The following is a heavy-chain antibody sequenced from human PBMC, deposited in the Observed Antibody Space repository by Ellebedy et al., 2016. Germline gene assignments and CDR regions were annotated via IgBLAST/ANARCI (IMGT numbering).Heavy chain of an antibody. V-gene: IGHV3-11*04. J-gene: IGHJ4*02. Sequence: GESLKISXAASGFTFSDYYMSWIRQAPGKGLEWVSYISSSGSTIYYADSVKGRFTISRDNAKNSLYLQMSGLRVEDTAVYYCAKDVSFASGSYYNLDQWGQGTLVTVSS. D-gene: IGHD3-10*01. CDR1: GFTFSDYY. CDR3: AKDVSFASGSYYNLDQ. CDR2: ISSSGSTI.